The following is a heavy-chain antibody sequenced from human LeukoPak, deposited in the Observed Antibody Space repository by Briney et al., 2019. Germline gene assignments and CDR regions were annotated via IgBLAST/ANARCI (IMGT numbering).Heavy chain of an antibody. V-gene: IGHV4-4*02. CDR2: MYHTGSS. Sequence: SETLSLTCAVSGDSISGTNWSSLVRQSPGKGLEWIGEMYHTGSSNYNPSLKSRVTISVDKSKNQFSLRLSSVTAADTAVYYCSRLYGDYGWFDPWGQGTLVTVSS. CDR1: GDSISGTNW. J-gene: IGHJ5*02. D-gene: IGHD4-17*01. CDR3: SRLYGDYGWFDP.